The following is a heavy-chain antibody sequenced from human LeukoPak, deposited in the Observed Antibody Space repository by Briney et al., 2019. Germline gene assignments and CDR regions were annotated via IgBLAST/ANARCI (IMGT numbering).Heavy chain of an antibody. J-gene: IGHJ4*02. CDR1: GGSITVYY. Sequence: SETLSLTCSVSGGSITVYYWNWIRQSPGKGLEWIGSISYSGSTNYNPSLKSRVTMSIDTSKNRFSLKVSSVIAADTAMYYCARGGSRSYTSSTLDYWGQGTLVTVSS. CDR3: ARGGSRSYTSSTLDY. CDR2: ISYSGST. V-gene: IGHV4-59*12. D-gene: IGHD6-6*01.